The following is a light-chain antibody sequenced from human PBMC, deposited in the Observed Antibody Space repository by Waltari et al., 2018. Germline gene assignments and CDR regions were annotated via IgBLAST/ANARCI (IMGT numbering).Light chain of an antibody. CDR2: EVN. CDR3: CSYAGTTSWL. Sequence: QSALTQPASVSGSPGQSITISCTGTSSDVGDYNLVSWYQQHAGQVPKLIIYEVNKRPSGFSTRFSGSRSGTTASLTISGLQAEDEATYFCCSYAGTTSWLFGGGTKVTVL. CDR1: SSDVGDYNL. J-gene: IGLJ3*02. V-gene: IGLV2-23*02.